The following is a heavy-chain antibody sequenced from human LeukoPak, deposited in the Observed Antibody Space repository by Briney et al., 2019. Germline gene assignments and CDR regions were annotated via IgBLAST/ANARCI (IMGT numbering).Heavy chain of an antibody. Sequence: SETLSLTCTVSGGSISSYYWNWIRQHPEKGLEWIGYIYHSGSPYYNPSLKSRTSISIDTSKNQVSLKLASVTVADTAVYFCARDLGTTDSRRHWYFDLWGLGTLVTVSS. CDR2: IYHSGSP. D-gene: IGHD4-11*01. J-gene: IGHJ2*01. V-gene: IGHV4-59*06. CDR3: ARDLGTTDSRRHWYFDL. CDR1: GGSISSYY.